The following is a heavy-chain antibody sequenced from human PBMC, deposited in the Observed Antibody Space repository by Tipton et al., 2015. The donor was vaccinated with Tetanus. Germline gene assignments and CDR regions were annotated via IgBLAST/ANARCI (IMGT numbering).Heavy chain of an antibody. V-gene: IGHV4-34*01. J-gene: IGHJ5*02. CDR3: ARDVRETRDSSGCWFDP. CDR1: GGSFSGYH. Sequence: TLSLTCAVYGGSFSGYHWSWIRQPPGKGLEWIGEINHSGSTNYNPSLKSRVTISIDTSKNQFSLKLSSVTAADTAVYYCARDVRETRDSSGCWFDPWGQGTLVTVSS. D-gene: IGHD3-22*01. CDR2: INHSGST.